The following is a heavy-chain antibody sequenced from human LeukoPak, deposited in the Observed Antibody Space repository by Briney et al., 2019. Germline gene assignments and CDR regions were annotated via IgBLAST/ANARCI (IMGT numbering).Heavy chain of an antibody. D-gene: IGHD5-18*01. CDR2: ISSSGSTI. V-gene: IGHV3-48*03. J-gene: IGHJ5*02. CDR3: AREVRGYSYGPTWFDP. Sequence: GGSLRLSCAASGFTFSSYEMNWVRQAPGKGLEWVSYISSSGSTIYYADSVKGRFTISRDNAKNSLYLQMNSLRAEDTAVYYCAREVRGYSYGPTWFDPWGQGTLVTVSS. CDR1: GFTFSSYE.